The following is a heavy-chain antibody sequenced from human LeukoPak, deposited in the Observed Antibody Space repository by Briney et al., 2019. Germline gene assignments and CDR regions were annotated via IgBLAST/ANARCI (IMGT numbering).Heavy chain of an antibody. J-gene: IGHJ5*02. D-gene: IGHD3-10*01. V-gene: IGHV4-39*01. Sequence: NPSETLSLTCTVSGGSISSSSYSWGWIRQPPGKGLEWIGSIYYSGSTYYNPSLKSRVTISVDTSKNQFSLKLSSVTAADTAVYYCARRNVPMVRGVTSGYNWFDPWGQGTLVTVSS. CDR1: GGSISSSSYS. CDR2: IYYSGST. CDR3: ARRNVPMVRGVTSGYNWFDP.